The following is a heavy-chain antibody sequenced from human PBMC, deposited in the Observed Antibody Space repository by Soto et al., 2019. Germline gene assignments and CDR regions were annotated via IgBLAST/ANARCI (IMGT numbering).Heavy chain of an antibody. CDR2: ISYDGSNK. CDR3: AKVYGSGSYDY. D-gene: IGHD3-10*01. Sequence: QVQLVESGGGVVQPGRSLRLSCAASGFTFSSYGMHWVRQAPGKGLEWVAVISYDGSNKYYADSVKGRFTISRDNSKNTLYLQMNSLRAGDTAVYYCAKVYGSGSYDYWGQGTLVTVSS. J-gene: IGHJ4*02. V-gene: IGHV3-30*18. CDR1: GFTFSSYG.